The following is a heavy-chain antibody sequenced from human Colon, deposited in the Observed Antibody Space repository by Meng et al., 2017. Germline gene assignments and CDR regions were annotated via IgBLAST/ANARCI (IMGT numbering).Heavy chain of an antibody. Sequence: QLQLQESVPGLVNPSETQSSTGTVSGGTISSSSYYWGWIRQPPGKGLEWIGSIYHSGTTYYNQYLKSQVSISVDTYKKQFSLKLSTVNAAETALYYCARVEDWNGFDYWGQGSLVTVSS. D-gene: IGHD1-1*01. J-gene: IGHJ4*02. CDR3: ARVEDWNGFDY. CDR1: GGTISSSSYY. V-gene: IGHV4-39*01. CDR2: IYHSGTT.